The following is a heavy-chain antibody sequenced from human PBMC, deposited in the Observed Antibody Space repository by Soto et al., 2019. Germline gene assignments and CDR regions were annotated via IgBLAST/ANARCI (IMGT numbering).Heavy chain of an antibody. CDR2: IIPIFGTA. CDR3: ARVRRVSDGNYYDSSGYFDY. J-gene: IGHJ4*02. CDR1: GGTFSSYA. D-gene: IGHD3-22*01. V-gene: IGHV1-69*13. Sequence: SVKVSCKASGGTFSSYAISWGRQAPGQGLEWMGGIIPIFGTANYAQKFQGRVTITADESTSTAYMELSSLRSEDTAVYYCARVRRVSDGNYYDSSGYFDYWGQGTLVTVSS.